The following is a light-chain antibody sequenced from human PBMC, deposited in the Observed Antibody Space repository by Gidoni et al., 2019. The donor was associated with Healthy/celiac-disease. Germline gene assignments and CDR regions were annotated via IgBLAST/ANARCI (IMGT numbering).Light chain of an antibody. CDR1: SSNIGAAYD. J-gene: IGLJ2*01. V-gene: IGLV1-40*01. CDR3: QSYDSSLEVV. Sequence: QSVLTHPPSLSGAPVQRVTISCTGSSSNIGAAYDVPWYQQLPGTAPKLLIYGNSNRPSGVPDRFSGSKSGTSASLAITGLQAEDEADYYCQSYDSSLEVVFGGGTKLTVL. CDR2: GNS.